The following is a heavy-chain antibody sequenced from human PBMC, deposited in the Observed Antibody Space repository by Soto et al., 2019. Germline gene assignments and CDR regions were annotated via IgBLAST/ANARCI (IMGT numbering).Heavy chain of an antibody. J-gene: IGHJ4*02. V-gene: IGHV1-18*01. CDR1: GYTFTSYS. Sequence: ASVKVSSKASGYTFTSYSISSLRQAPGQGLEWMGWISAYNGNTNYAQKLQGRVTMTTDTSTSTACMELRSLRSDDTAVYYCARDLPVLRFLEWSPAQFDNWGEGTLVTVSS. CDR3: ARDLPVLRFLEWSPAQFDN. CDR2: ISAYNGNT. D-gene: IGHD3-3*01.